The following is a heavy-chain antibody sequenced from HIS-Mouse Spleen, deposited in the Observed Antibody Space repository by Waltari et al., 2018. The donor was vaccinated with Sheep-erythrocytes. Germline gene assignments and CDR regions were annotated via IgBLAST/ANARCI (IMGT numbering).Heavy chain of an antibody. CDR1: GGSISSGGYY. J-gene: IGHJ3*02. CDR2: IYYSGST. Sequence: QVQLQESGPGLVKPSQTLSLTCTVSGGSISSGGYYWSWIRQHPGKGLEWIGSIYYSGSTYYNPSLKIRVTISVDTSKNQFSLKLSSVTAADTAVYYCARETGIAASKRAFDIWGQGTMVTVSS. CDR3: ARETGIAASKRAFDI. V-gene: IGHV4-31*03. D-gene: IGHD6-13*01.